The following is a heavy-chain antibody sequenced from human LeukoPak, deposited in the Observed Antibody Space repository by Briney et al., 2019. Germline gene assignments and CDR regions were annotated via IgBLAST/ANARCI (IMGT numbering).Heavy chain of an antibody. Sequence: SETLSLTCTVSGGSISSGSYYWSWIRQPAGKGLEWIGRIYTSGSTNYNPSLKSRVTISVDTSKNQFSLKLSSVTAADTAVYYCARGGLRGYYYYYYMDVWGKGTTVTISS. CDR2: IYTSGST. V-gene: IGHV4-61*02. J-gene: IGHJ6*03. CDR1: GGSISSGSYY. D-gene: IGHD4-17*01. CDR3: ARGGLRGYYYYYYMDV.